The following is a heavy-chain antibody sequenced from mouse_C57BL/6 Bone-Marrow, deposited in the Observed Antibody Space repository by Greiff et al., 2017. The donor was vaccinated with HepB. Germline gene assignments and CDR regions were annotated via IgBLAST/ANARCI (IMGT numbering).Heavy chain of an antibody. D-gene: IGHD1-1*01. V-gene: IGHV5-4*01. Sequence: EVQVVESGGGLVKPGGSLKLSCAASGFTFSSYAMSWVRQTPEKRLEWVATISDGGSYTYYPDNVKGRFTISRDNAKNNLYLQMSHLKSEDTAMYYCARAPITTDYFDYWGQGTTLTVSS. CDR3: ARAPITTDYFDY. J-gene: IGHJ2*01. CDR2: ISDGGSYT. CDR1: GFTFSSYA.